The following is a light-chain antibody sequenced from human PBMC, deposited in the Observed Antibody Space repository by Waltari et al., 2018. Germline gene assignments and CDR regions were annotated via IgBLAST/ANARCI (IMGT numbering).Light chain of an antibody. CDR1: GSDVGTSNL. J-gene: IGLJ1*01. Sequence: QSALTQPASVSGSPGQSIALSCPGTGSDVGTSNLVSWYQQHPDKAPKLIIFEVSKLPSGVSDRFSGSKSGNTASLTISGLQAEDEADYYCCSYAGTTTFYVFGTGTKVTVI. V-gene: IGLV2-23*02. CDR2: EVS. CDR3: CSYAGTTTFYV.